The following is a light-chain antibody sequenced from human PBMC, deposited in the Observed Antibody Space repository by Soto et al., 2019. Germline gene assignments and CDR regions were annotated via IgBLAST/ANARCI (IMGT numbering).Light chain of an antibody. CDR1: QSVSSN. V-gene: IGKV3-15*01. J-gene: IGKJ1*01. CDR3: QQLHT. CDR2: GAS. Sequence: EIVMTQSPATLSVSPGERATLSCRASQSVSSNLAWYQQKPGQAPRLLIYGASTRATGIPARFSGSGSGTEFTLTISSLQSEDFAVYYCQQLHTFGQGTKVEIK.